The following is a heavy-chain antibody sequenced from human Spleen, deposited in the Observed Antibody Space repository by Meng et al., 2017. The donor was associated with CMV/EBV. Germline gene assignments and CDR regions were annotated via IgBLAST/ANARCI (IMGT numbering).Heavy chain of an antibody. Sequence: ASVKVSCKASGYNFSTYGISWVRQAPGQGLQWMGWISTFNDYTNYAQNFQGRVIMTTDTSTSTAYWELRSLKSDDTAVYYCARGGVRGGSSPSSRVPAVYYGMDVWGQGTTVTVSS. CDR3: ARGGVRGGSSPSSRVPAVYYGMDV. CDR2: ISTFNDYT. CDR1: GYNFSTYG. V-gene: IGHV1-18*01. J-gene: IGHJ6*02. D-gene: IGHD3-10*01.